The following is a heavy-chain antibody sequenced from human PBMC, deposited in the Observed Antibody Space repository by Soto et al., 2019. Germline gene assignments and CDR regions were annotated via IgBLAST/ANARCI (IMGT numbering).Heavy chain of an antibody. J-gene: IGHJ4*02. V-gene: IGHV4-39*01. D-gene: IGHD3-10*01. CDR3: ARQSSRDLEF. CDR2: IYYSGST. CDR1: GGSISSSSYY. Sequence: QLQLQESGPGLVKPSETLSLTCTVSGGSISSSSYYWGWIRQPPGKGLEWIGSIYYSGSTYYNPSLRSRVTISVDTSKNQFSLKLSSVTAADTAVYYCARQSSRDLEFWGQGTLVTVSS.